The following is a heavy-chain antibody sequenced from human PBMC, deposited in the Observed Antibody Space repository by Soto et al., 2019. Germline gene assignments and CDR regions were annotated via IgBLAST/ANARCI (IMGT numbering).Heavy chain of an antibody. CDR3: ARQGRNTKIVILRHYATDF. CDR2: ILYSGDT. V-gene: IGHV4-39*01. D-gene: IGHD3-22*01. CDR1: SGSISTNSYL. J-gene: IGHJ6*02. Sequence: PSETLSLTCSVSSGSISTNSYLWGWIRQPPGKGLEWIGAILYSGDTYYSESLKSRVTMSVDTAKNQFSLKLNPVTAADTAVYYCARQGRNTKIVILRHYATDFWGQGTAVTVSS.